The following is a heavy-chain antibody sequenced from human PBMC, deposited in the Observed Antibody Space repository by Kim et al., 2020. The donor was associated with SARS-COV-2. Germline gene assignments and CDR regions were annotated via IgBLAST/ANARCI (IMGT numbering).Heavy chain of an antibody. CDR3: AKYEWCSFFFFDYFDP. CDR1: AFTFNKFA. D-gene: IGHD2-8*02. J-gene: IGHJ4*02. CDR2: ISASGAAT. V-gene: IGHV3-23*01. Sequence: GGSLRLSCAGSAFTFNKFAMAWVRQAPGKGLEWVAGISASGAATYYADSVKGRFTISRDNSKNTLNLQMNSLRVEDSATYYCAKYEWCSFFFFDYFDPWGQGSLVRVSS.